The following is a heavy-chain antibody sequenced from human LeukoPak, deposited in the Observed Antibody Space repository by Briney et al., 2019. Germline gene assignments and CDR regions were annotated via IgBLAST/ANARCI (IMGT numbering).Heavy chain of an antibody. CDR3: ARPSIAARYIVY. V-gene: IGHV4-39*01. D-gene: IGHD6-6*01. Sequence: PSETLSLTCSVSGGSISSSSYYWGWIRQPPGKGLEWIGSIYYSGSTYYNPSLKSRVTISVDTSKNQFSLKLSSVTAADTAVYYCARPSIAARYIVYWGQGTLVTVSS. CDR2: IYYSGST. J-gene: IGHJ4*02. CDR1: GGSISSSSYY.